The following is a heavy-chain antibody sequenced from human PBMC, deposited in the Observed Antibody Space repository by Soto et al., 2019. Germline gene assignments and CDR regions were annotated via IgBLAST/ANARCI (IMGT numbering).Heavy chain of an antibody. CDR2: IYHRGST. Sequence: SETLSLTCAVSGGSISSGGYSWSWIRQPPGKCLEWIGYIYHRGSTYYNPSLKSRVTISVDRSKNQFSLKLSSVTAADTAVYYCARDREDGSGSYYFDPWGQGTLVTVYS. CDR3: ARDREDGSGSYYFDP. D-gene: IGHD3-10*01. CDR1: GGSISSGGYS. J-gene: IGHJ5*02. V-gene: IGHV4-30-2*01.